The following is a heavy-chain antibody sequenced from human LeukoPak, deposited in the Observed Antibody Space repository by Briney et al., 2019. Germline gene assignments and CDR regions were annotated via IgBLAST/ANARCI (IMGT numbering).Heavy chain of an antibody. CDR1: GGSISSYY. J-gene: IGHJ4*02. CDR3: ARASEEYYYDSSGYPIEV. CDR2: IYTSGST. D-gene: IGHD3-22*01. V-gene: IGHV4-4*07. Sequence: PSETLSLTCTVSGGSISSYYWSWIRQPAGKGLEWIGRIYTSGSTNYNPSLKSRVTMSVDTSKNQFSLKLSSVTAADTAVYYCARASEEYYYDSSGYPIEVRGQGTLVTISS.